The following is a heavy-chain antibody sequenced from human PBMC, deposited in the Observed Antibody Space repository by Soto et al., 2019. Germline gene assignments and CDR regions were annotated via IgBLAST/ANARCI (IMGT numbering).Heavy chain of an antibody. D-gene: IGHD6-19*01. CDR3: AQTLGLAVAGPGRFDL. Sequence: QVQLVQSGAEVKKPGSSVKVSCKASGGTFSNYAISWVRQAPGQGLEWMGGITPIFGTANYAQKFQGRVRMTADDSMSTADMELSRLRSEDTAVYYCAQTLGLAVAGPGRFDLWGRGTLVTVSS. V-gene: IGHV1-69*12. CDR2: ITPIFGTA. J-gene: IGHJ2*01. CDR1: GGTFSNYA.